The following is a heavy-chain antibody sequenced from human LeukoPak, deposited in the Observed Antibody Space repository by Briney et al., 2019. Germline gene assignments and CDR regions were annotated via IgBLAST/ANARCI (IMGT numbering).Heavy chain of an antibody. CDR3: ANWIELFLEWLLYLDY. Sequence: PGGSLRLSCAASGFTFSSYAMSWVRQAPGKGLEWVSSISGSGGSTYYADSVKGRFTISRDNSKNTLYLQMNSLRAEDTAVYYCANWIELFLEWLLYLDYWGEGTLVTVSS. J-gene: IGHJ4*02. V-gene: IGHV3-23*01. CDR1: GFTFSSYA. D-gene: IGHD3-3*01. CDR2: ISGSGGST.